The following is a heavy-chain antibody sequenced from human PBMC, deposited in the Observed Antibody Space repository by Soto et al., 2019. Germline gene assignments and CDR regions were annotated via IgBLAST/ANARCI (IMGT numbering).Heavy chain of an antibody. D-gene: IGHD5-12*01. CDR3: ERGWGIVATIKDVVDATAVFDY. CDR1: GGSFSGYY. V-gene: IGHV4-34*01. J-gene: IGHJ4*02. Sequence: QVQLQQWGAGLLKPSETLSLTCAVYGGSFSGYYWSWIRQPPGKGLEWIGEINHSGSTTYNPSLKSRVTISVDTSKNQFSLKLSSVTAAETAVYYCERGWGIVATIKDVVDATAVFDYWGQGTLVTVSS. CDR2: INHSGST.